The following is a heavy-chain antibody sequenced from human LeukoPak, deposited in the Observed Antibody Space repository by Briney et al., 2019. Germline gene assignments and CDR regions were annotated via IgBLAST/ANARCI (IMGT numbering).Heavy chain of an antibody. Sequence: GGSLRLSCAASGFIFSNYWMNWVRQFPGKGLEWVASIKHDGSEKYYVDSVKGRFTISRDNSKNTLYLQMNSLRAEDTAVYYCAKDWDYYGSGSYSDYWGQGTLVTVSS. D-gene: IGHD3-10*01. CDR3: AKDWDYYGSGSYSDY. CDR1: GFIFSNYW. V-gene: IGHV3-7*05. CDR2: IKHDGSEK. J-gene: IGHJ4*02.